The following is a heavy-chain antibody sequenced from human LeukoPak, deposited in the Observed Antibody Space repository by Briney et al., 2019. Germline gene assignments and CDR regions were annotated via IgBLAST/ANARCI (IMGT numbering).Heavy chain of an antibody. V-gene: IGHV5-51*01. CDR2: IYPVDADT. D-gene: IGHD3-10*02. J-gene: IGHJ6*03. Sequence: GQSRKISCKGSGYSSTTYWIAWVRQLPGKGLEWMGIIYPVDADTTYTPSFQGQVTISADKSISTAYLQWSSLKASDTAMYYCARLGNARFGELYYHYYMDVWGKGTTVTVSS. CDR1: GYSSTTYW. CDR3: ARLGNARFGELYYHYYMDV.